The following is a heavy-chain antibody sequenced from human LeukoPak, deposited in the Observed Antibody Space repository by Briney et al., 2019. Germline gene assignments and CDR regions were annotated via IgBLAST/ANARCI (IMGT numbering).Heavy chain of an antibody. Sequence: SVKASCKASGGTFSSYAISWVRQAPGQGLEWMGGIIPIFGTANYAQKFQGRVTMTRDTSTSTVYMELSSLRSEDTAVYYCARAGMGQQQRFDYWGQGTLVTVSS. CDR2: IIPIFGTA. CDR3: ARAGMGQQQRFDY. J-gene: IGHJ4*02. D-gene: IGHD6-13*01. V-gene: IGHV1-69*05. CDR1: GGTFSSYA.